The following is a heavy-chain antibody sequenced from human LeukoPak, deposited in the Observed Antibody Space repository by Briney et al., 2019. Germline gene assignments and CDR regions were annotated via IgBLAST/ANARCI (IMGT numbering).Heavy chain of an antibody. CDR2: IYPGDSDT. CDR1: GDSFSRHW. CDR3: ARQGSAFDI. V-gene: IGHV5-51*01. J-gene: IGHJ3*02. Sequence: GESLKISCKSSGDSFSRHWIGWVCQMPGKGLEWMGIIYPGDSDTRYSPSFQGQVTISADKSISTAYLQWSSLKASDTAMYYCARQGSAFDIWGQGTMVTVSS.